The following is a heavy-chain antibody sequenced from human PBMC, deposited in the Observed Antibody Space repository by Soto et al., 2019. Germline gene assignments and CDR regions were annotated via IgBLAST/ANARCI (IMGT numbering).Heavy chain of an antibody. J-gene: IGHJ5*02. CDR2: IYYSGST. CDR1: GGSISSSSYY. Sequence: SETLSLTCTVSGGSISSSSYYWGWIRQPPGKGLEWIGSIYYSGSTYYNPSLKSRVTISVDTSKNQFSLKLSSVTAADTAVYYCARQSDCSSTSCYTGMVGFDPWGQGTLVTVS. D-gene: IGHD2-2*02. V-gene: IGHV4-39*01. CDR3: ARQSDCSSTSCYTGMVGFDP.